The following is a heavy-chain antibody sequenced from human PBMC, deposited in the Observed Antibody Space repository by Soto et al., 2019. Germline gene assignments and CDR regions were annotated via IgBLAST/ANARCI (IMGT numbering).Heavy chain of an antibody. CDR1: GFTFSSYG. CDR3: ARAGEVGPEYWYFDL. J-gene: IGHJ2*01. D-gene: IGHD3-10*01. V-gene: IGHV3-33*01. Sequence: QVQLVESGGGVVQPGRSLRLSCAASGFTFSSYGMHWVRQAPGKGLEWVAVIWYDGSNKYYADSVKGRFTISRDNSKNTLDLQMNSLRAEDTAVYYCARAGEVGPEYWYFDLWGRGTLVTVSS. CDR2: IWYDGSNK.